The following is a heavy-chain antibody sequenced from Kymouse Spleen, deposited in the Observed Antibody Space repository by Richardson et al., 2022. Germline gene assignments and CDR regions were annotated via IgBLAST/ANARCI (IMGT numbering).Heavy chain of an antibody. Sequence: QVQLVESGGGVVQPGRSLRLSCAASGFTFSSYGMHWVRQAPGKGLEWVAVIWYDGSNKYYADSVKGRFTISRDNSKNTLYLQMNSLRAEDTAVYYCARDDYGSGSYDAFDIWGQGTMVTVSS. CDR3: ARDDYGSGSYDAFDI. CDR1: GFTFSSYG. J-gene: IGHJ3*02. V-gene: IGHV3-33*01. CDR2: IWYDGSNK. D-gene: IGHD3-10*01.